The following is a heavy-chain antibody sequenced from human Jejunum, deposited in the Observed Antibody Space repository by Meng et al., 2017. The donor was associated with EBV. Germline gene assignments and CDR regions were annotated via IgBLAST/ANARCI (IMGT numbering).Heavy chain of an antibody. Sequence: VLLYPSWPEVSKAVSTCTVSGTAPRFTCAGDAMRWLRRAPVQGLEWMRWSDAGNGDTKYSPKFQGRVTINMDTSASTAYMELSSLRAEDTAVYDCARVKYNTGWHTFDPWGQGTLVTVSS. CDR2: SDAGNGDT. J-gene: IGHJ5*02. D-gene: IGHD6-19*01. CDR1: RFTCAGDA. CDR3: ARVKYNTGWHTFDP. V-gene: IGHV1-3*01.